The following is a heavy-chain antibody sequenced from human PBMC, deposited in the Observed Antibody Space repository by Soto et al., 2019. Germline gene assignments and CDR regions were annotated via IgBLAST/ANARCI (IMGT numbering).Heavy chain of an antibody. Sequence: GGSLRLSCAASGFTFSGYAMSWVRQAPGEGLEWVSAISGSGGSTYYADSVKGRFTISRDNSKNTLYLQMNSLRAEDTAVYYCAKAKQWLVIRHWFDPSGQGTLVTGSS. CDR1: GFTFSGYA. CDR3: AKAKQWLVIRHWFDP. J-gene: IGHJ5*02. CDR2: ISGSGGST. D-gene: IGHD6-19*01. V-gene: IGHV3-23*01.